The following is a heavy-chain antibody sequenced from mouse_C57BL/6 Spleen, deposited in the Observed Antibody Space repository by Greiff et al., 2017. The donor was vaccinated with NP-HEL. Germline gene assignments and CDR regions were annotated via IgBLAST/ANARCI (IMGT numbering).Heavy chain of an antibody. CDR3: APMITTGGAFAY. D-gene: IGHD2-4*01. V-gene: IGHV1-80*01. CDR1: GYAFSSYW. Sequence: QVQLKESGAELVKPGASVKISCKASGYAFSSYWMNWVKQRPGKGLEWIGQIYPGDGDTNYNGKFKGKATLTADKSSSTAYMQLSSLTSEDSAVYFCAPMITTGGAFAYWGQGTLVTVSA. CDR2: IYPGDGDT. J-gene: IGHJ3*01.